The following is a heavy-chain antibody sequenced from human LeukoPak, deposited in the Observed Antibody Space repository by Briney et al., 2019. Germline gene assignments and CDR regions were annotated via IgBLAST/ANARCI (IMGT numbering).Heavy chain of an antibody. CDR2: INHSGST. V-gene: IGHV4-34*01. J-gene: IGHJ4*02. CDR3: ARHPYCSGGSCFSIDY. Sequence: SETLSLTCAVYGGSLSGYYWSWIRQPPGKGLEWIGEINHSGSTNYNPSLKSRVTISVDTSKNQFSLKLSSVTAADTAVYYCARHPYCSGGSCFSIDYWGQGTLVTVSS. CDR1: GGSLSGYY. D-gene: IGHD2-15*01.